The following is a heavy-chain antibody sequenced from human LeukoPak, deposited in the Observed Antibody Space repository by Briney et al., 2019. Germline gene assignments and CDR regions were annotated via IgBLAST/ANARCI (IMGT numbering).Heavy chain of an antibody. J-gene: IGHJ2*01. V-gene: IGHV4-59*01. CDR1: GGSISNYY. CDR3: ARDSPMVRGVIGYFDL. Sequence: SETLSLTCTVSGGSISNYYWSWIRQPPGKGLEWIGYISYTENTDYNPSLRSRVTISVDTSKNQFSLTLTSVTAADTAVYYCARDSPMVRGVIGYFDLWGRDTLVTVSS. D-gene: IGHD3-10*01. CDR2: ISYTENT.